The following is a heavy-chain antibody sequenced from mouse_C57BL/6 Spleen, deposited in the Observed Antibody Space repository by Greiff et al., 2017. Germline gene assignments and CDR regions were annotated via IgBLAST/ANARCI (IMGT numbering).Heavy chain of an antibody. Sequence: QVQLQQSGPELVKPGASVKISCKASGYAFSSSWMNWVKQRPGKGLEWIGRIYPGDGDTNYNGKFKGKATLTADKSYSTAYMQLSSLTSEDSAVYVCASRLPSIHDFDYWGQGTTLTVSS. D-gene: IGHD2-2*01. J-gene: IGHJ2*01. V-gene: IGHV1-82*01. CDR1: GYAFSSSW. CDR2: IYPGDGDT. CDR3: ASRLPSIHDFDY.